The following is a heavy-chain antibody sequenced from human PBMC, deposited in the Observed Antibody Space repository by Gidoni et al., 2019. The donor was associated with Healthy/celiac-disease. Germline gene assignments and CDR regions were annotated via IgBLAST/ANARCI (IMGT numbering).Heavy chain of an antibody. CDR1: GFTFSSYA. Sequence: EVQLVESGGGLVQPGGSLRLSCAASGFTFSSYAMSWVRQAPGKGLEWVSAISGSGGSTYYADSVKGRFTISRDNSKNTLYLQMNSLRAEDTAVYYCAKAWGDCSGGSCYPYYYYGMDVWGQGTTVTVSS. CDR2: ISGSGGST. J-gene: IGHJ6*02. CDR3: AKAWGDCSGGSCYPYYYYGMDV. D-gene: IGHD2-15*01. V-gene: IGHV3-23*04.